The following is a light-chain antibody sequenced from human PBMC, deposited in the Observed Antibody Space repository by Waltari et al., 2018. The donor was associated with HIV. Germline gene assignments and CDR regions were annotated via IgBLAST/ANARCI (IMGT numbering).Light chain of an antibody. Sequence: SAQTQPASVSGSLGQPVPISCTGATRDIGDFVSWYQQLSGMAPPLLFSEVNRRASGFSHRCVASKSGGTASLNISRLQADDEGCYYCASTAELESGTFGGGT. V-gene: IGLV2-14*01. CDR3: ASTAELESGT. CDR2: EVN. J-gene: IGLJ2*01. CDR1: TRDIGDF.